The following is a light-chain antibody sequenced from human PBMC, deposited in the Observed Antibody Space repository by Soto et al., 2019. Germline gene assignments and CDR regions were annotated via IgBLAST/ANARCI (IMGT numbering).Light chain of an antibody. CDR1: SSDVGGYNY. Sequence: ALTQPASVSGAPGQSITISCTGTSSDVGGYNYVSWYQQHPGKAPKFMIYDVSNRPSGVSTRFSGSKSGNTASLTISGLQAEDEADYYCNSYTTSNTRQIVFGTGTKVTVL. CDR2: DVS. CDR3: NSYTTSNTRQIV. J-gene: IGLJ1*01. V-gene: IGLV2-14*01.